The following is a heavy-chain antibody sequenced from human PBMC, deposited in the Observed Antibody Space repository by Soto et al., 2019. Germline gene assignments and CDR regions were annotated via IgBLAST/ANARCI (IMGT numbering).Heavy chain of an antibody. CDR1: GGSMRGCS. CDR3: ARVAMENYHDMWSGSTSSALDV. D-gene: IGHD3-3*01. Sequence: PSETLSLTCKVSGGSMRGCSWSWIRQTPGEGLEWIGYVSHSGRTDYSPSLKNRVTISLDMSKNHFALHVNSVDPADTAVYYCARVAMENYHDMWSGSTSSALDVWGQGTTVTVSS. V-gene: IGHV4-59*13. CDR2: VSHSGRT. J-gene: IGHJ6*02.